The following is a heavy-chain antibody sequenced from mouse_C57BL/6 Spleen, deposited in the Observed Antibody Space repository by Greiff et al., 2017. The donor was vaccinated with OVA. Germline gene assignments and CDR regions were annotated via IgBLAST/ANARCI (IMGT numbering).Heavy chain of an antibody. Sequence: QVQLQQSGAELVKPGASVKISCKASGYAFSSYCMNWVKQRPGKGLEGIGQIYPGDGDTNYNGKFKGKATLTADKSSSTAYMKLSSLTSEDSAVYFCARDYGSTYWYFGVWGTGSTVTVSS. CDR2: IYPGDGDT. V-gene: IGHV1-80*01. CDR3: ARDYGSTYWYFGV. J-gene: IGHJ1*03. CDR1: GYAFSSYC. D-gene: IGHD1-1*01.